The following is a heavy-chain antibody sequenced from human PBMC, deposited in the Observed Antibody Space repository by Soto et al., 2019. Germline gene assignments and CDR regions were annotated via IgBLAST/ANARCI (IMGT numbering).Heavy chain of an antibody. CDR3: AKRPKAGRPVDV. J-gene: IGHJ6*04. Sequence: EVQLSESGGGLVQPGGSLRLSCAASGFTFRSYSMSWVRQAPGKGLEWVSAINPSGDSTYYADSVKGRLTISRDNSKNTVYLKINSLRAEDTAIYYCAKRPKAGRPVDVWGKGTTVTVSS. CDR1: GFTFRSYS. CDR2: INPSGDST. D-gene: IGHD6-6*01. V-gene: IGHV3-23*01.